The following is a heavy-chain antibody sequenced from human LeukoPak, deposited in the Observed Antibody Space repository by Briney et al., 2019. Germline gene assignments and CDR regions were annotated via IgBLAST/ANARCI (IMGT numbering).Heavy chain of an antibody. CDR2: INYSGST. CDR3: ARYVVYGSGKYYFDY. CDR1: GGSVSSTTYY. J-gene: IGHJ4*02. D-gene: IGHD3-10*01. V-gene: IGHV4-39*01. Sequence: PSETLSLTCTVSGGSVSSTTYYWSWIRQPPGKGLELIASINYSGSTYYNPSLKSRATISVDTSENQFSLKLSSVTAADTAVYYCARYVVYGSGKYYFDYWGQGTLVTVSS.